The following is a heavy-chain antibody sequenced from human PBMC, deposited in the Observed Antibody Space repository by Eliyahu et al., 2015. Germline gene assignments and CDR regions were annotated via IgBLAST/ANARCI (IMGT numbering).Heavy chain of an antibody. CDR2: IYNTGDT. Sequence: EVQVVESGGDWVHPGGSLRLSCAASGFTVRSSSGKGLEWVALIYNTGDTYYAESVRGRFTISRDTSENSAYLQMNSLRVEDTALYYCARRSYSAGWLAFDYWGQGSAVNVSS. D-gene: IGHD4-11*01. V-gene: IGHV3-66*04. CDR1: GFTVRSSS. CDR3: ARRSYSAGWLAFDY. J-gene: IGHJ4*02.